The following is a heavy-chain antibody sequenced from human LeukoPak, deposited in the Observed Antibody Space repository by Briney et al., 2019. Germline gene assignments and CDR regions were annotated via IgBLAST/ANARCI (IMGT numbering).Heavy chain of an antibody. Sequence: ASVKVSCKASGGTFSSYAISWVRQAPGQGLEWMGGIIPIFGTANYAQKFQGRVTITRDTSASTAYMELSSLRSEDTAVYYCATLTTYCSSTSCSLVYWGQGTLVTVSS. D-gene: IGHD2-2*01. CDR1: GGTFSSYA. CDR2: IIPIFGTA. J-gene: IGHJ4*02. CDR3: ATLTTYCSSTSCSLVY. V-gene: IGHV1-69*05.